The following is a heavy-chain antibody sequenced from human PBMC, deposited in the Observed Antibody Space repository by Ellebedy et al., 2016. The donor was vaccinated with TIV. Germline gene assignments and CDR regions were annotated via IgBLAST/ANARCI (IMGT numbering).Heavy chain of an antibody. CDR3: ARGAGISTSWYWIDL. D-gene: IGHD6-13*01. J-gene: IGHJ5*02. V-gene: IGHV3-30*02. Sequence: GGSLRLSCAASGFSFSDFGMHWVRQAPGKGLDWVGFMRSDGRDALYGDSVEGRFTISRDTSNNALYLQLSKLTSEDTAVYYCARGAGISTSWYWIDLWGQGTLVVVSS. CDR2: MRSDGRDA. CDR1: GFSFSDFG.